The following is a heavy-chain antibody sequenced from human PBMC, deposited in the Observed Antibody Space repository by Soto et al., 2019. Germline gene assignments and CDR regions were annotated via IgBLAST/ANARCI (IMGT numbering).Heavy chain of an antibody. Sequence: VGSLRLSCEASGFTFSDYWMTWIRQAPGKGLEWVANIKKDGSDKYCVDSVKGRFTISRDKANKSLYLQMTRLRAEDTAIYYCVRDPSYSDYADLLFHYWGPGTMVTVYS. CDR2: IKKDGSDK. V-gene: IGHV3-7*03. CDR1: GFTFSDYW. D-gene: IGHD4-17*01. CDR3: VRDPSYSDYADLLFHY. J-gene: IGHJ4*02.